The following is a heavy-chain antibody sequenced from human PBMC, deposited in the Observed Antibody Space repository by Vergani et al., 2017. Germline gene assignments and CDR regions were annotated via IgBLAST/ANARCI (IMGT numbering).Heavy chain of an antibody. Sequence: QVHLVESGGAVVQPGGSLRLSCTLSGFTLNTYGIHWVRQAPGKGLEWVSFIRYDGSSEYYGDSVKGRFTISRDKSQNTVNLQMNSLRTEDTAVYFCANSVIAGNVGVAYFGMDVWGRGTTVTVSS. CDR3: ANSVIAGNVGVAYFGMDV. J-gene: IGHJ6*02. V-gene: IGHV3-30*02. CDR1: GFTLNTYG. D-gene: IGHD2/OR15-2a*01. CDR2: IRYDGSSE.